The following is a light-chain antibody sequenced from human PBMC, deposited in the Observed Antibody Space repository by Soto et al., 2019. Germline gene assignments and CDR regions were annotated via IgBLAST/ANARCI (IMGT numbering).Light chain of an antibody. J-gene: IGLJ1*01. CDR3: SSYTSDMKFV. Sequence: QSVLTQPASVSGSPGQSITISCTGTTSDVGKYKFVSWYQQFSGEAPKLIIYEVTNRPSGVSHRFSGSKSGNTAFLTISGLQAADESFYYGSSYTSDMKFVFGTETKVTVL. CDR1: TSDVGKYKF. CDR2: EVT. V-gene: IGLV2-14*03.